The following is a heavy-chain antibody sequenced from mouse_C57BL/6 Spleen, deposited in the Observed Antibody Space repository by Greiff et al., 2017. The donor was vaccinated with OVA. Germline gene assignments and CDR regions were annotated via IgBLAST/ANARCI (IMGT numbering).Heavy chain of an antibody. J-gene: IGHJ1*03. CDR2: INYDGSST. V-gene: IGHV5-16*01. CDR1: GFTFSDYY. Sequence: EVQVVESEGGLVQPGSSMKLSCTASGFTFSDYYMAWVRQVPEKGLEWVANINYDGSSTYYLDSLKSRFIISRDNAKNILYLQMSSLKSEDTATYYCARDTLYGNYGYFDVWGTGTTVTVSS. CDR3: ARDTLYGNYGYFDV. D-gene: IGHD2-1*01.